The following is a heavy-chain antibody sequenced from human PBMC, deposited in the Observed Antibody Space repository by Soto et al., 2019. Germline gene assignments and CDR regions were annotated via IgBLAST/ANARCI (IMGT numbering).Heavy chain of an antibody. D-gene: IGHD1-26*01. V-gene: IGHV3-53*01. CDR1: GFTVSSNY. J-gene: IGHJ4*02. Sequence: GGSLRLSCAASGFTVSSNYMSWVRQAPGKGLEWVSVIYSGGSTDYADSVKGRFTISRDNAKNTLYLQMNNLRAEDTAVYYCAKDLRGREDYWGQGTLVTVSS. CDR2: IYSGGST. CDR3: AKDLRGREDY.